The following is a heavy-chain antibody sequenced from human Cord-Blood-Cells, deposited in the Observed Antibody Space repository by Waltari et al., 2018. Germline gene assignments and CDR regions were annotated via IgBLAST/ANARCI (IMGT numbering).Heavy chain of an antibody. CDR2: ISWNSGSI. V-gene: IGHV3-9*03. J-gene: IGHJ3*02. CDR1: GFTFDEYA. Sequence: EVQLVESVGGLVQPGRSLRLSCSASGFTFDEYAMHWVRQAPGKGLEWVSGISWNSGSIGYADSVKGRFTISRDNAKNSLYLQMNSLRAEDMALYYCAKGFGELLPDAFDIWGQGTMVTVSS. D-gene: IGHD3-10*01. CDR3: AKGFGELLPDAFDI.